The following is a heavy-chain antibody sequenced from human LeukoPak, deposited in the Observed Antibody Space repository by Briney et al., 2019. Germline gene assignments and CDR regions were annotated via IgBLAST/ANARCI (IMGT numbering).Heavy chain of an antibody. CDR1: GFTFSSYD. Sequence: GGSLRLSCAASGFTFSSYDIHWVRQAPGKGLEWVAVISYDGSKRYYADSVKGRFTISRDNSENTLYLQMNSLRAEDTAVYYCTAGIRGVIETEFDYWGQGTLVTVSS. CDR2: ISYDGSKR. CDR3: TAGIRGVIETEFDY. D-gene: IGHD3-10*01. V-gene: IGHV3-30*03. J-gene: IGHJ4*02.